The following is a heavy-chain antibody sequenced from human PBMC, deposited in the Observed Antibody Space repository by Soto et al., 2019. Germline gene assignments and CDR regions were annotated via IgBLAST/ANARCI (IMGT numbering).Heavy chain of an antibody. CDR2: IVVGSGNT. CDR3: AAVGGSGRSGAFDI. J-gene: IGHJ3*02. Sequence: SVKVSCKASGFTFTSSAMQWVRQARGQRLEWIGWIVVGSGNTNYAQKFQERVTITRDMSTSTAYMELSSLRSEDTAVYYCAAVGGSGRSGAFDIWGQGTMVTVSS. CDR1: GFTFTSSA. V-gene: IGHV1-58*02. D-gene: IGHD1-26*01.